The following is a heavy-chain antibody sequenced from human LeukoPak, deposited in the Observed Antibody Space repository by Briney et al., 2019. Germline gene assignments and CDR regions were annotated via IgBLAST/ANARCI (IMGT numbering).Heavy chain of an antibody. D-gene: IGHD3-9*01. CDR3: ARAPGYYDILTGHSYYYYYGMDV. Sequence: SETLSLTCTVSGGSISSYYWSWIRQPPGKGLEWIGYIYYSGSTNYNPSLKSRVTISVDTSKNQFSLKLSSVTAADTAVYYCARAPGYYDILTGHSYYYYYGMDVWGQGTTVTVSS. CDR1: GGSISSYY. J-gene: IGHJ6*02. V-gene: IGHV4-59*01. CDR2: IYYSGST.